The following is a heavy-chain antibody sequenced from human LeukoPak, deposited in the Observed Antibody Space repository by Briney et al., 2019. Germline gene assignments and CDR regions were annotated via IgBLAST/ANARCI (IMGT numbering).Heavy chain of an antibody. J-gene: IGHJ3*02. CDR3: ARDRGDIVVVPAAMNAFDI. CDR1: GFTFSSYA. V-gene: IGHV3-23*01. Sequence: GGSLRLSCAASGFTFSSYAMSWVRQAPGKGLEWVSAISGSGGSTYYADSVKGRFTISRDNSKNTLYLQMNSLRAEDTAVYYCARDRGDIVVVPAAMNAFDIWGQGTMVTVSS. CDR2: ISGSGGST. D-gene: IGHD2-2*01.